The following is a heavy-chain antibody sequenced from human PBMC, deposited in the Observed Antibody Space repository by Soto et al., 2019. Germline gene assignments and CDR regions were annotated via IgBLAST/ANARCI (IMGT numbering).Heavy chain of an antibody. CDR3: ARDGTDSSGYYDY. CDR2: IYYSGST. J-gene: IGHJ4*02. Sequence: PSETLSLPCTVSGGSISSYYWSWIRQPPGKGLEWIGYIYYSGSTNYNPSLKSRVTISVDTSNNQFSLKLSSVTAADTAVYYCARDGTDSSGYYDYWGQGTLVTVSS. V-gene: IGHV4-59*01. D-gene: IGHD3-22*01. CDR1: GGSISSYY.